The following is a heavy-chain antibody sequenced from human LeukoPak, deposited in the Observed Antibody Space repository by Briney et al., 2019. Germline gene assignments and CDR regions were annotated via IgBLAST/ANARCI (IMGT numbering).Heavy chain of an antibody. Sequence: GTSLRLSCAASGFTFTNYGMHWVRQAPGKGLEWVAVIWYDGSIKYHADSVRGRFTISRDNSKNTLYLQMNSLRAEDTAVYYCARESGAAAGKGNWFDPWGQGTLVTVSS. CDR1: GFTFTNYG. J-gene: IGHJ5*02. CDR3: ARESGAAAGKGNWFDP. V-gene: IGHV3-33*01. CDR2: IWYDGSIK. D-gene: IGHD6-13*01.